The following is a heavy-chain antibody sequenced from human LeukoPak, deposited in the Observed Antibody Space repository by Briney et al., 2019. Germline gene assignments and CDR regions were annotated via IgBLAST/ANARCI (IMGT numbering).Heavy chain of an antibody. CDR3: ARETGAGYFDY. V-gene: IGHV4-61*02. Sequence: PSQTLSLTCTVSGGSISSGSYYWSWIRQPAGKGLEWIGRIYTSGSTNYNPSLKSRVTISVDTSKNQFSLKLSSVTAADTAVYYCARETGAGYFDYWGQGTLVTVSS. CDR2: IYTSGST. J-gene: IGHJ4*02. CDR1: GGSISSGSYY. D-gene: IGHD7-27*01.